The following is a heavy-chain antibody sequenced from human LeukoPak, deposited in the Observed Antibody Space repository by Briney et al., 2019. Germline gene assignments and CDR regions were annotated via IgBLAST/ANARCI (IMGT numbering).Heavy chain of an antibody. D-gene: IGHD3-3*01. CDR2: ISSSSSYI. CDR3: ARVLGYYDFWSGYPVDY. Sequence: GGSLRLSCAASGFTFSSYSMNWVRQAPGKGLEWVSSISSSSSYIYYADSVKGRFTISRDNAKNSLYLQMNSLRAEDTAVYYCARVLGYYDFWSGYPVDYWGQGTLVTVSS. CDR1: GFTFSSYS. J-gene: IGHJ4*02. V-gene: IGHV3-21*01.